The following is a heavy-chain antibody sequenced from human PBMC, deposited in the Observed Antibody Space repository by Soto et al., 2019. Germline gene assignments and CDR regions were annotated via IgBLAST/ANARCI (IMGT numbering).Heavy chain of an antibody. CDR3: ARDNYGRFDY. V-gene: IGHV3-74*01. Sequence: PGGSLILSCAASGFTFSSYWMNWVRQAPGKGLVWVSRITSDGSNTIYADSVKGRFTISRDNAKNTLYLQMNSLRAEDTAVYYCARDNYGRFDYWGQGTRVIVSS. CDR2: ITSDGSNT. J-gene: IGHJ4*02. D-gene: IGHD3-16*01. CDR1: GFTFSSYW.